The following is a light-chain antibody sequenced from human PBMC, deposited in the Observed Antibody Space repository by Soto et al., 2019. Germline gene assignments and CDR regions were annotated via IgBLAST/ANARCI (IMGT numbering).Light chain of an antibody. CDR3: QQYNSWPWT. J-gene: IGKJ1*01. CDR1: QSISDT. CDR2: GAS. V-gene: IGKV3-15*01. Sequence: EIMMTQSPATLSVSPGGRATLSCRASQSISDTLAWYQQKPGQSPRLLIYGASTRATGFPARFSGSGSGTDFTLTISSLQSEDFAVYYCQQYNSWPWTFGQGTKVDIK.